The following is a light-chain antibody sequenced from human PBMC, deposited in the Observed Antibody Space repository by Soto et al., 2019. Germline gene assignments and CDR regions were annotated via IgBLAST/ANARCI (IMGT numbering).Light chain of an antibody. V-gene: IGLV1-44*01. J-gene: IGLJ2*01. CDR1: TSNIGSNT. CDR3: AAWDDGGGGLV. CDR2: SDD. Sequence: QSVLTQPPSASGTPGQRVTISCSGSTSNIGSNTVTWYQQLPGTAPKLLIYSDDQRPSGVPDRFSGSKSGTSASLAISGLQSEDEADYYCAAWDDGGGGLVFGGGTKLTVL.